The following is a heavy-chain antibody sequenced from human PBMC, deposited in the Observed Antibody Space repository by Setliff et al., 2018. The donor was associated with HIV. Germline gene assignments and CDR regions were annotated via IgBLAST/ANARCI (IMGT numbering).Heavy chain of an antibody. V-gene: IGHV3-30*02. CDR2: IRYDGSNK. D-gene: IGHD3-22*01. CDR1: GFTFSSYS. CDR3: AKDRYYDSSGSPFDY. Sequence: GGSLRLSCAASGFTFSSYSMHWVRQAPGKGLEWVAFIRYDGSNKYYADSVKGRFTISRDNSKNTLYLQMNSLRAEDTAVYYCAKDRYYDSSGSPFDYWGQGTLVTVSS. J-gene: IGHJ4*02.